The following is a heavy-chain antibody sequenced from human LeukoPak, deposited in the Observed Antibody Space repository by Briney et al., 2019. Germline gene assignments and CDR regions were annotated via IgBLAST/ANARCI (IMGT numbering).Heavy chain of an antibody. CDR2: ISPSGGST. CDR3: ARSGSSGWYARPTSGWFDP. D-gene: IGHD6-19*01. V-gene: IGHV1-46*01. J-gene: IGHJ5*02. Sequence: GASVKVSCKAFGYTFTSNYMHWVRQAPGQGPEWMGVISPSGGSTTYAQKFQGRVTLTRDMSTSTDYLELSSLRSEDTAVYYCARSGSSGWYARPTSGWFDPWGQGTLVTVSS. CDR1: GYTFTSNY.